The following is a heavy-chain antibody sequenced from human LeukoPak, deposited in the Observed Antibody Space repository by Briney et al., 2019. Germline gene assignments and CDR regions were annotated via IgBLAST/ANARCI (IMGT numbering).Heavy chain of an antibody. V-gene: IGHV4-4*02. CDR2: IYHSGST. Sequence: PSGTLSLTCAVSGGSISSSSWWSWVRQPPGKGLEWIGEIYHSGSTNYNPSLKSRVTISVDTSKNQFSLKLSSVTAADTAVYYCARRSRLWMPPFDYWGQGTLVTVSS. CDR3: ARRSRLWMPPFDY. CDR1: GGSISSSSW. J-gene: IGHJ4*02. D-gene: IGHD2/OR15-2a*01.